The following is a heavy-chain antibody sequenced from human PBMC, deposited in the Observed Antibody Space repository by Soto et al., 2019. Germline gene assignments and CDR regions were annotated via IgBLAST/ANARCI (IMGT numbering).Heavy chain of an antibody. CDR3: ARATIAVVVTATPGLNFDS. J-gene: IGHJ4*02. D-gene: IGHD2-15*01. Sequence: GGSLRLSCAASGFTFTDSYMSWIRQAPGKGLEWISYISGSGNTIYYAESVKGRFTISRDNAKNSLYLQMNSLRAEDTAIYYCARATIAVVVTATPGLNFDSWGQGTLVTVSS. CDR1: GFTFTDSY. CDR2: ISGSGNTI. V-gene: IGHV3-11*01.